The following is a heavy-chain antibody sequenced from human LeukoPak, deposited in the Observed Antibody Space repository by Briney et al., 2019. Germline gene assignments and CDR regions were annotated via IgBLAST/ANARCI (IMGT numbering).Heavy chain of an antibody. Sequence: ASVKVSCKASGYIFFNYGINWVRQAPGQSLEWVGWISPNNGNTDFAQNFQDRVTMTTDASTSTVYMELRSLRSDDTAMYYCARGLPIPSRSWYPFDPWGQGTLVTVSS. CDR1: GYIFFNYG. J-gene: IGHJ5*02. D-gene: IGHD6-13*01. CDR2: ISPNNGNT. CDR3: ARGLPIPSRSWYPFDP. V-gene: IGHV1-18*01.